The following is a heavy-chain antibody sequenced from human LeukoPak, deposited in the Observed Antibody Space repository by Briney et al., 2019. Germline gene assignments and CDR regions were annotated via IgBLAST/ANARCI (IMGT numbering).Heavy chain of an antibody. CDR2: ISYDGSNK. V-gene: IGHV3-30-3*01. CDR1: GFTFSNFW. J-gene: IGHJ3*02. D-gene: IGHD2-8*01. CDR3: ARGPDCTNGVCYRDAFDI. Sequence: GGSLRLSCAASGFTFSNFWMSWVRQAPGKGLEWVAVISYDGSNKYYADSVEGRFTISRDNSKNTLYLQTNSLRAEDTAVYYCARGPDCTNGVCYRDAFDIWGQGTMVTVSS.